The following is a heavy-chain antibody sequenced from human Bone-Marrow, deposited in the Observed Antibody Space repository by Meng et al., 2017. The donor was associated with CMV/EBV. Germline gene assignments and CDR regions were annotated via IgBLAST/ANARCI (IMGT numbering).Heavy chain of an antibody. CDR1: NYTFTNFG. CDR3: ARGTMIVVVIANYYALDV. J-gene: IGHJ6*02. V-gene: IGHV1-8*02. Sequence: ASVKVSCKASNYTFTNFGISWVRQAPGQGLEWMGWMNPNSGNTGYAQKFQGRVTMTRNTSISTAYMELSSLRSEDTAVYYCARGTMIVVVIANYYALDVWGQGTTVTVSS. D-gene: IGHD3-22*01. CDR2: MNPNSGNT.